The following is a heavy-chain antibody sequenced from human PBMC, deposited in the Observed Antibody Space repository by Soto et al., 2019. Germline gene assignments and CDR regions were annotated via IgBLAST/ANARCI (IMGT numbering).Heavy chain of an antibody. J-gene: IGHJ5*02. V-gene: IGHV2-5*01. CDR1: GFSLSTSGVG. D-gene: IGHD3-3*01. Sequence: GSGPTLVNPTQTLTLTCTFSGFSLSTSGVGVGWIRQPPGKALEWLALIYWNDDKRYSPSLKSRLTITKDTSKNQVVLTMTNMDPVDTATYYCAHSRNYDFWSGLNPHWFDPWGQGTLVTVSS. CDR3: AHSRNYDFWSGLNPHWFDP. CDR2: IYWNDDK.